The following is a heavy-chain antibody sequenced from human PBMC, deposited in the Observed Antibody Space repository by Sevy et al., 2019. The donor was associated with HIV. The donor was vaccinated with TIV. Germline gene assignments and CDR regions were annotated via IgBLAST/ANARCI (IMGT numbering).Heavy chain of an antibody. V-gene: IGHV3-21*01. J-gene: IGHJ5*02. Sequence: GRSLRLSCAASGFTFSSYSMNWVRQAPGKGLEWVSSISSSSSYIYYADSVKGRFTISRDNAKNSLYLQMNSLRAEDTAVYYCARTTVTTLRWFDPWGQGTLVTVSS. CDR3: ARTTVTTLRWFDP. CDR1: GFTFSSYS. CDR2: ISSSSSYI. D-gene: IGHD4-17*01.